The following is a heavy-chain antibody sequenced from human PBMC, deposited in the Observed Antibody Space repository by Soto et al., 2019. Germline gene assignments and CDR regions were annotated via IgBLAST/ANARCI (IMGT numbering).Heavy chain of an antibody. CDR3: ARGRGYTYGLYYFDY. CDR1: GFTFSSYS. CDR2: ISSGGTTI. D-gene: IGHD5-18*01. J-gene: IGHJ4*02. V-gene: IGHV3-48*02. Sequence: EVQLVESGGGLVQPGGSLRLSCAASGFTFSSYSMNWVRQAPGKGLEWVSYISSGGTTIYYADSVKGRFTISKDNAKNSLYLQMNSLRDEDTAVYYCARGRGYTYGLYYFDYWGQRTLVTVSS.